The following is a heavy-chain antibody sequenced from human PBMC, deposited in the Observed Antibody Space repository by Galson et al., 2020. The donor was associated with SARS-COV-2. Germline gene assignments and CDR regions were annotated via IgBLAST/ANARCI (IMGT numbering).Heavy chain of an antibody. CDR1: GLTFSGSA. D-gene: IGHD2-2*01. CDR2: IKSKGMSYAT. CDR3: TIGYCSSTTCYPRFDA. J-gene: IGHJ5*02. Sequence: GEPLKISCAASGLTFSGSAVHWVRQATGKGLEWVGRIKSKGMSYATAHAASVKGRFTMSRDDSKNTAYLQMNSLKTEDTAVYYCTIGYCSSTTCYPRFDAWGQGTLVTVSS. V-gene: IGHV3-73*01.